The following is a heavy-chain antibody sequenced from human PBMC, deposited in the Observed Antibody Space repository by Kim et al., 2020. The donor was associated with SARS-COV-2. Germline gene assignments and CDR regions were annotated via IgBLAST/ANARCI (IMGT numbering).Heavy chain of an antibody. V-gene: IGHV3-20*01. Sequence: GYADSVKGRFTISRDNAKNSLYLQMNSLRAEDTALYHCARKGSGWYYFDYWGQGTLVTVSS. D-gene: IGHD6-19*01. J-gene: IGHJ4*02. CDR3: ARKGSGWYYFDY.